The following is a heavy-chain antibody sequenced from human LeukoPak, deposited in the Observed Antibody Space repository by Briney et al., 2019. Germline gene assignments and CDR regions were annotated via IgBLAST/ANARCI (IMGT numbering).Heavy chain of an antibody. CDR3: ARKYYYDSSGYLRPDYYYYYGMDV. D-gene: IGHD3-22*01. J-gene: IGHJ6*02. Sequence: PSQTLSLTCTVSGGSISSGGYYWSWIRQHPGKGLEWIGYIYYSGSTYYNPSLKSRVTISVDTSKNQFSLKLSSVTAADTAVYYCARKYYYDSSGYLRPDYYYYYGMDVWGQGTTVTVSS. V-gene: IGHV4-31*03. CDR1: GGSISSGGYY. CDR2: IYYSGST.